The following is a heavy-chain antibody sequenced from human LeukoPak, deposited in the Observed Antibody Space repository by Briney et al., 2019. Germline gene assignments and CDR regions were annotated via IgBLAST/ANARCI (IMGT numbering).Heavy chain of an antibody. D-gene: IGHD5-24*01. CDR2: ISSSSSYI. CDR3: GRGWRGVAPKWFDP. Sequence: GGSLRLSCAASGFTFSSYSMNWVRQAPGKGLEWVSSISSSSSYIYYADSVKGRFTISRDNPKNSPYLQMNSLRAEDTAGYYCGRGWRGVAPKWFDPWGQGTLVTVSS. J-gene: IGHJ5*02. V-gene: IGHV3-21*01. CDR1: GFTFSSYS.